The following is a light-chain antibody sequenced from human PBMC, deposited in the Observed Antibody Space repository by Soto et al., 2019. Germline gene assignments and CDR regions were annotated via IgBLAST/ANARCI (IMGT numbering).Light chain of an antibody. CDR2: EVG. V-gene: IGLV2-14*01. J-gene: IGLJ2*01. CDR1: SSDVGDYNY. CDR3: SSYTSSSTLV. Sequence: QSALTQPASGAGSPGQSITISCTGTSSDVGDYNYVSWYQQHPDKAPKLMIYEVGNRPSGVSNRFSGSKSGNTASLTISGLQAEDEADYYCSSYTSSSTLVFGGGTKLTVL.